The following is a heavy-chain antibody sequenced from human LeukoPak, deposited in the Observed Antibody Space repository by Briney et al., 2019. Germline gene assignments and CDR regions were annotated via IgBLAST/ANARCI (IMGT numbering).Heavy chain of an antibody. CDR1: GFTVSSNY. CDR3: AKSLLTTASGTGRAFDI. CDR2: IYSGGST. V-gene: IGHV3-53*01. D-gene: IGHD1-26*01. Sequence: GGSLRLSCAASGFTVSSNYMSWVRQAPGKGLEWVSVIYSGGSTYYADSVKGRFTISRDNSKNTLYLQMNSLRAEDTAEYYCAKSLLTTASGTGRAFDIWGQGTMVTVSS. J-gene: IGHJ3*02.